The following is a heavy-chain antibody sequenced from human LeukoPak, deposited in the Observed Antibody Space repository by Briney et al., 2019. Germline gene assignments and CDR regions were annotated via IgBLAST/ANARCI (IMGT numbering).Heavy chain of an antibody. J-gene: IGHJ4*02. CDR1: GGTFSSYA. Sequence: ASVKVSCKASGGTFSSYAISWVRQAPGQRLEWMGRIIPIFGTANYAQKFQGRVTITTDESTSTAYMELSSLRSEDTAVYYCASPSVPYYYDSRGYSLTFDYWGQGTLVTVSS. D-gene: IGHD3-22*01. CDR3: ASPSVPYYYDSRGYSLTFDY. CDR2: IIPIFGTA. V-gene: IGHV1-69*05.